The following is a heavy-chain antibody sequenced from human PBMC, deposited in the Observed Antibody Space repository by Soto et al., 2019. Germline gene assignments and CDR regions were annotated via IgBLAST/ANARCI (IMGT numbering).Heavy chain of an antibody. CDR3: ETWHEREHAYDV. CDR2: LYDVDGS. V-gene: IGHV3-53*01. CDR1: GFTISGKKY. Sequence: ESGGGLIQPGESLRLSCVAFGFTISGKKYVAWVRQAPGKGLEWVSALYDVDGSFYADSVKGRFTTSSDSSKTTVYLQMNDLRPDDAAVYYCETWHEREHAYDVWGRGTTVTVSS. J-gene: IGHJ3*01. D-gene: IGHD1-1*01.